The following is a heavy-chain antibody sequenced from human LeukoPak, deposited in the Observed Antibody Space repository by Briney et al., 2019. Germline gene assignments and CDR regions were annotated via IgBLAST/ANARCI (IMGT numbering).Heavy chain of an antibody. CDR3: ARGVTTVVTHFDY. J-gene: IGHJ4*02. Sequence: ASVKVSCKASGYTFTGYYMHWERQAPGQGLEWMGWINPNSGGTNYAQKFQGRVTMTRDTSISTAYMELSRLRSDDTAVYYCARGVTTVVTHFDYWGQGTLVTVSS. V-gene: IGHV1-2*02. CDR1: GYTFTGYY. CDR2: INPNSGGT. D-gene: IGHD4-23*01.